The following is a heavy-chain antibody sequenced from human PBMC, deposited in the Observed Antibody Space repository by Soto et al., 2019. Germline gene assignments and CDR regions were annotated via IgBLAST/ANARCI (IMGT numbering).Heavy chain of an antibody. CDR3: ARVSGIYYYGMDV. J-gene: IGHJ6*02. D-gene: IGHD3-10*01. V-gene: IGHV4-34*01. Sequence: QVQLQQWGAGLLKPSETLSLTCAVYGGSFSGYYWSWIRQPPGKGLEWIGEINHSGSTNYNPSLKRRVTLSIDTXKNQFSLKLSSVTAADTAVYYCARVSGIYYYGMDVWGQGTTVTVSS. CDR1: GGSFSGYY. CDR2: INHSGST.